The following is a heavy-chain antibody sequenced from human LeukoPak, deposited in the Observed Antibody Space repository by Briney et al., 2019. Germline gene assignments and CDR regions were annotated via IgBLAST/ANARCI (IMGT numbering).Heavy chain of an antibody. CDR2: SNGSGGST. CDR1: GFTFSSYA. CDR3: AKGDSSYSYGSVDY. D-gene: IGHD5-18*01. J-gene: IGHJ4*02. V-gene: IGHV3-23*01. Sequence: SGGSVTLSCAASGFTFSSYAMRWIRQAPGKGLEWVSDSNGSGGSTNYEDCVKGSCTIYRANSKNTLYLQLNGQSAEDTSVYYCAKGDSSYSYGSVDYWGQGTLVTVSS.